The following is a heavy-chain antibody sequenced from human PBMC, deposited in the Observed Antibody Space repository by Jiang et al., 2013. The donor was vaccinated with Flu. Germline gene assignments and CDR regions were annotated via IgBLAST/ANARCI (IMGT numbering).Heavy chain of an antibody. CDR3: ARATRGSYYTFDY. J-gene: IGHJ4*02. V-gene: IGHV3-30*04. CDR2: ISYDGSNK. D-gene: IGHD1-26*01. Sequence: GLEWVAVISYDGSNKYYADSVKGRFTISRDNSKNTLYLQMNSLRAEDTAVYYCARATRGSYYTFDYWGQGTLVTVSS.